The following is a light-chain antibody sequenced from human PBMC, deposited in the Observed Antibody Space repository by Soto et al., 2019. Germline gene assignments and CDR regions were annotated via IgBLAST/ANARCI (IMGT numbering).Light chain of an antibody. Sequence: DIVMTQSPDSLAVSLGERATINCKSSQSVLYSSNNKNYLAWYQQKPGQPPKLLIYWASTRESGVPDRFSGSGSGTDFTLTISSLQAEDVAVYYCQQYHTTPLTFGPATKVDIK. V-gene: IGKV4-1*01. CDR1: QSVLYSSNNKNY. CDR2: WAS. CDR3: QQYHTTPLT. J-gene: IGKJ3*01.